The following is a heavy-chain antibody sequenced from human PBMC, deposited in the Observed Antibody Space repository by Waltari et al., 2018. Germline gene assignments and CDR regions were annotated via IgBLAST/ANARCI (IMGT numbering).Heavy chain of an antibody. D-gene: IGHD1-1*01. CDR1: GYPFTGSY. Sequence: QVQLVQSGAEVKKPGASVKVSCKASGYPFTGSYIHWVRPAPGQGLEWMGWINPNSGGTNYAQKFQGWVTMTRDTSISTAYMELSRLRSDDTAVYYCARVAGSIPTDYFDYWGQGTLVTVSS. V-gene: IGHV1-2*04. J-gene: IGHJ4*02. CDR2: INPNSGGT. CDR3: ARVAGSIPTDYFDY.